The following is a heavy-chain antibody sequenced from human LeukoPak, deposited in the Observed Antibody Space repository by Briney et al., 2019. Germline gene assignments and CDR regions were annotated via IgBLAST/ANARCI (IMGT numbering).Heavy chain of an antibody. CDR1: GGSISSSSYY. J-gene: IGHJ4*02. Sequence: SETLSLTCTVSGGSISSSSYYWGWMRQPPGKGLEWIGSIYYSGSTYYNPSLKSRVTISVDTSKNQFSLKLSSVTAADTAVYYCARLIAAAGTRVDYWGQGTLVTVSS. V-gene: IGHV4-39*07. D-gene: IGHD6-13*01. CDR3: ARLIAAAGTRVDY. CDR2: IYYSGST.